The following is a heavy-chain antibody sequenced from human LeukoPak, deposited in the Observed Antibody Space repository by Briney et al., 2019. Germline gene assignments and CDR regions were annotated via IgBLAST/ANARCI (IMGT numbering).Heavy chain of an antibody. Sequence: PGGSLRLSCEASGFTFSSYWMSWVRQAPGKGLEWVANIKQDGSEKKYLDSVKGRFTISRDNAKNSMYLQMNSLRAEDTAVYYCAREKDTAMDYWGQGTLVTVSS. J-gene: IGHJ4*02. V-gene: IGHV3-7*01. CDR1: GFTFSSYW. CDR3: AREKDTAMDY. CDR2: IKQDGSEK. D-gene: IGHD5-18*01.